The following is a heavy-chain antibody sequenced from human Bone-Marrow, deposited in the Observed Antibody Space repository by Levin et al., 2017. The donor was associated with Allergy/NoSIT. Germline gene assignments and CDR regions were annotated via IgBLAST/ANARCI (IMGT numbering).Heavy chain of an antibody. D-gene: IGHD5-12*01. CDR1: GFSFRNLW. J-gene: IGHJ4*02. CDR3: ARSGRGGYSGSDWYDY. V-gene: IGHV3-7*01. Sequence: LSLTCAASGFSFRNLWMSWVRQAPGKGLEWVANINQDATEKNYVDSLKGRFTIIRDNGKKSLYLQMNSLRAEDTAVYYCARSGRGGYSGSDWYDYWGQGTLVTVSS. CDR2: INQDATEK.